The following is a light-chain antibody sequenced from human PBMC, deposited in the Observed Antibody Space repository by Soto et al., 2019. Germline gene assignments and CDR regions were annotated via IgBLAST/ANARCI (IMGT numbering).Light chain of an antibody. V-gene: IGKV1-27*01. CDR1: QAISSY. CDR2: SAS. CDR3: QKYNSAPLT. Sequence: DIQMTQSPSSLSASVGDRVTITCRASQAISSYLAWYQQKPGKVPELLIYSASTLQSGVPSRFSGSGSGTDSTLTISRLQPEDVATYYCQKYNSAPLTFGGGTKVEIK. J-gene: IGKJ4*01.